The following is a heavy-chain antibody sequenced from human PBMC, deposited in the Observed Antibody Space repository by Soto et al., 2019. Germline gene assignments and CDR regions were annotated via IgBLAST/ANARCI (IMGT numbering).Heavy chain of an antibody. CDR1: GHSVSSTSAA. D-gene: IGHD3-16*01. CDR2: TYYTSKWYN. V-gene: IGHV6-1*01. CDR3: ARALSGDYVWGGYYDFDY. Sequence: QVQLQQSGPGLVKTSQTLSLTCAISGHSVSSTSAAWNWIRQSPSRDLEWLGRTYYTSKWYNDYDVSVKSRITITPDTSNNPFSLPLNSVTPEDTAVYYCARALSGDYVWGGYYDFDYWGQGTLVTFSS. J-gene: IGHJ4*02.